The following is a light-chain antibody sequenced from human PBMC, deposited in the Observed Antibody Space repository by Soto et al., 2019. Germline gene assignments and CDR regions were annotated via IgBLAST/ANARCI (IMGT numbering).Light chain of an antibody. CDR1: QSVSSTY. V-gene: IGKV3-20*01. CDR3: QQYGSSPPYN. Sequence: EIVLTQSPGTLSLSPGERATLSCRASQSVSSTYLAWYQQKPGQAPRLLLYGASSRATGIPDRFSGSGSGTDFTLTSSRLEPADFAVYYCQQYGSSPPYNFGQGTKLEIK. CDR2: GAS. J-gene: IGKJ2*01.